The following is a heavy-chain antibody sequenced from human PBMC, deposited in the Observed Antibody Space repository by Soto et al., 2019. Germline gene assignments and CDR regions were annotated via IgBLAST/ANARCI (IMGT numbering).Heavy chain of an antibody. J-gene: IGHJ5*02. CDR1: GISFINHY. CDR2: INPAGSVT. Sequence: QVQLLQSGAEVKKPGASVKVSCKASGISFINHYVHWVRQAPGQGPEWMGVINPAGSVTVYALKLQDRVTVTRDTSTSTVYMELNSLTSEDTAIYYCAXXXXXXXPAXXXXXXXXXXXXWFDPWGQGTLVTVSS. CDR3: AXXXXXXXPAXXXXXXXXXXXXWFDP. V-gene: IGHV1-46*01.